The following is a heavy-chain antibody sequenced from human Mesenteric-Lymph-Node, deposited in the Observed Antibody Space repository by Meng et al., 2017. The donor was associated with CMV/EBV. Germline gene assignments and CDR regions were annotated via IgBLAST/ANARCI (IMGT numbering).Heavy chain of an antibody. V-gene: IGHV3-11*06. Sequence: GESLKISCAASGFIFSDYYMSWLRQAPGKGLEWVSSISRSSSYIYYADSVKGRFTISRDNAKNSLYLQMNSLRAEDTAVYYCAREVVGATDYFDYWGQGTLVTVSS. CDR3: AREVVGATDYFDY. CDR2: ISRSSSYI. J-gene: IGHJ4*02. D-gene: IGHD1-26*01. CDR1: GFIFSDYY.